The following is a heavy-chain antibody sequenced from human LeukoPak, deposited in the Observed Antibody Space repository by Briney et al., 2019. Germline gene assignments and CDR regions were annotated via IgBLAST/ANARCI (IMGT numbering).Heavy chain of an antibody. Sequence: PGGSLRLSCAASGFTFSDYWMHWVHQVPGKGLVWVSRINTSGSSTTYAESVKGRFTISRDNAKNTLYLQMDSLRAEDTGVYYCARSNHADDFWGQGTLVTVSS. CDR1: GFTFSDYW. V-gene: IGHV3-74*03. CDR3: ARSNHADDF. D-gene: IGHD1-14*01. CDR2: INTSGSST. J-gene: IGHJ4*02.